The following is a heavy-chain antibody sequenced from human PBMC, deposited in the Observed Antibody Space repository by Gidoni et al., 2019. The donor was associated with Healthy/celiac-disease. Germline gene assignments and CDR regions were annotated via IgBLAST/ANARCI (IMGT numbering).Heavy chain of an antibody. CDR1: GGSISSSSYY. D-gene: IGHD3-3*01. Sequence: QLQLQESGPGLVKPSETLSLPCTVSGGSISSSSYYWGWIRQPPGKGLEWIGSIYYSGSTYYNPSLKSRVTISVDTSKNQFSLKLSSVTAADTAVYYCASRIGDYYYYGMDVWGQGTTVTVSS. CDR2: IYYSGST. CDR3: ASRIGDYYYYGMDV. V-gene: IGHV4-39*01. J-gene: IGHJ6*02.